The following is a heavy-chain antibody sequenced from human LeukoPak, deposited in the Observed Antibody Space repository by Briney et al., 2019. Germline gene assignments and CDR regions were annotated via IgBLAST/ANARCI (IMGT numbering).Heavy chain of an antibody. CDR1: GGSISSYY. V-gene: IGHV4-59*08. CDR2: IYYTGST. CDR3: VRQSRGSSVGFDY. J-gene: IGHJ4*02. D-gene: IGHD2-15*01. Sequence: PSETLSLTCSVSGGSISSYYWSWVRQPPGKGLEWIGYIYYTGSTNYNPSLKSRVTISLDTPKNQFSLKLTSVSAADTAIYYCVRQSRGSSVGFDYWGQGALVTVSS.